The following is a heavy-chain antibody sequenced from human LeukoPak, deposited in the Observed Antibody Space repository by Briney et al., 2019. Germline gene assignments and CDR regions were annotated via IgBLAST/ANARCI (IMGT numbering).Heavy chain of an antibody. D-gene: IGHD3-3*01. Sequence: ASVKVSCKASDHTFINYGISWVRQAPGQGLEWMGWISTYNGNTNYAQKFQGRVSMTTDTSTSTAYMDLRSLRSDDTAVYYCAKVAGYYDFWSGYYVGWGQGTLVTVSS. V-gene: IGHV1-18*01. CDR2: ISTYNGNT. CDR3: AKVAGYYDFWSGYYVG. CDR1: DHTFINYG. J-gene: IGHJ4*02.